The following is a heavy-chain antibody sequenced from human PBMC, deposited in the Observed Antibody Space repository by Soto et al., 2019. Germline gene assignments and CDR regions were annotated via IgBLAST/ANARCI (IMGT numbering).Heavy chain of an antibody. CDR3: AKNQPSWATRAAFDY. V-gene: IGHV3-23*01. CDR2: ISGSGGST. CDR1: GFTFSIYA. D-gene: IGHD2-2*01. J-gene: IGHJ4*02. Sequence: GGSLRLSCAASGFTFSIYAMSWVRQAPGKGLEWVSAISGSGGSTYNADSVKGRFTISRDNSKNTLYLQMNSLRAEDTAVYYCAKNQPSWATRAAFDYWGQGTLVTVSS.